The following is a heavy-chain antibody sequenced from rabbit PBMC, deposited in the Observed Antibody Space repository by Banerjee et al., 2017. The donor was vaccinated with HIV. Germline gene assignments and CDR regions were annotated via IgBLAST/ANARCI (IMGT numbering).Heavy chain of an antibody. J-gene: IGHJ4*01. CDR2: IYTGSNSDT. Sequence: QEQLVESGGGLVKPGASLTLSCKASGFSFSNKYVMCWVRQAPGKGLEWIACIYTGSNSDTYYASWAKGRFTISNASSTTVTLQMTSLTAADTATYFCARDLAGVIGWNFNLWGQGTLVTVS. V-gene: IGHV1S45*01. CDR1: GFSFSNKYV. D-gene: IGHD4-1*01. CDR3: ARDLAGVIGWNFNL.